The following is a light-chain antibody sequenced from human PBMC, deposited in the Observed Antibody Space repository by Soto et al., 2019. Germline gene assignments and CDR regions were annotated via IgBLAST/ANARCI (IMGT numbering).Light chain of an antibody. CDR3: MQDTYSPRT. Sequence: DVVMTQSPLSLPVTLGQPASISCRSSQSLVHSNGNTYLNWFQQRPGQSPRRLLYKVSIRDPGVPDRCSGSGSGTDFPLNISRVEADDVGFYYCMQDTYSPRTFGQGTKVEIK. J-gene: IGKJ1*01. V-gene: IGKV2-30*02. CDR1: QSLVHSNGNTY. CDR2: KVS.